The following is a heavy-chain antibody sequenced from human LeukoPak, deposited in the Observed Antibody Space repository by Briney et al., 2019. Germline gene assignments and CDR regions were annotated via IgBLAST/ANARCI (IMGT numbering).Heavy chain of an antibody. CDR2: ISWNSGSI. D-gene: IGHD1-26*01. CDR3: AKDTGAAYYYYYGMDV. CDR1: GFTFDDYA. Sequence: GGSLRLSCAVSGFTFDDYAMHWVRQAPGKGLEWVSGISWNSGSIGYADSVKGRFTISRDNAKNSLYLQMNSLRAEDTALYYCAKDTGAAYYYYYGMDVWGQGTTVTVSS. V-gene: IGHV3-9*01. J-gene: IGHJ6*02.